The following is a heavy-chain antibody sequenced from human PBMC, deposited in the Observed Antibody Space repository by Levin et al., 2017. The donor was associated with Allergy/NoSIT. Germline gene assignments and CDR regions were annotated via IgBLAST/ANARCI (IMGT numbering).Heavy chain of an antibody. Sequence: GESLKISCAASGFIFSAYSMGWVRQAPGKGLEWVSSISTDSAYIFYADSVKGRFTISRDNAENSLFLQMSSLRIEGTAVYYCATRYCTRTNGEAFDYWGQGTLVTVSS. V-gene: IGHV3-21*01. CDR3: ATRYCTRTNGEAFDY. CDR1: GFIFSAYS. J-gene: IGHJ4*02. D-gene: IGHD2-8*01. CDR2: ISTDSAYI.